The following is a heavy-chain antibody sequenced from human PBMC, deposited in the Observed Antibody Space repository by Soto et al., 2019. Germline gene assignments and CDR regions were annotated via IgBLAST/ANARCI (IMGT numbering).Heavy chain of an antibody. V-gene: IGHV3-33*01. Sequence: GGSLRLSCAASGFTFSSYGMHWVRQAPGKGLEWVAVIWYDGSNKYYADSVKGRFTISRDNSKNTLYLQMNSLRAEDTAVYYWARAQMRAGYAFDIWGQGTMVPVSS. CDR3: ARAQMRAGYAFDI. J-gene: IGHJ3*02. CDR1: GFTFSSYG. CDR2: IWYDGSNK.